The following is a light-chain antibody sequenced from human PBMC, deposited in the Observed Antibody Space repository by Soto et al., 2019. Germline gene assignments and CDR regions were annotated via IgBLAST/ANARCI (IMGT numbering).Light chain of an antibody. Sequence: QMTQSPSSLSASVGEKVIITCRASRDVGSDVSWYQQKPGQAPKLLIYAASNLYTGVPSRFSGSRSGTEFTLTISSLQPEDFASYYCLQDYGDSWTFGQGTKVDIK. V-gene: IGKV1-6*01. J-gene: IGKJ1*01. CDR1: RDVGSD. CDR3: LQDYGDSWT. CDR2: AAS.